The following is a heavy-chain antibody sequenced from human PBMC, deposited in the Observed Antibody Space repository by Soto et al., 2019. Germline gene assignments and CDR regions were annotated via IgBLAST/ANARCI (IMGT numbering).Heavy chain of an antibody. Sequence: PGGSLRLSCAASGFTFSSYSMNWVRQAPGKGLEWVSYISSSSTIYYADSVKGRFTISRDNAKNSLYLQMNSLRDEDTAVYYCERGAGTRYWGQGTLVTVSS. D-gene: IGHD6-19*01. CDR2: ISSSSTI. CDR3: ERGAGTRY. J-gene: IGHJ4*02. V-gene: IGHV3-48*02. CDR1: GFTFSSYS.